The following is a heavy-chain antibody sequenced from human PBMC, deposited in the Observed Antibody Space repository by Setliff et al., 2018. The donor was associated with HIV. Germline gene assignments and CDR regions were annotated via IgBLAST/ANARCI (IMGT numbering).Heavy chain of an antibody. J-gene: IGHJ4*02. Sequence: ASVKVSCKASGYTFTTYAMHWVRQAPGQGLEWMGGIIPIFGTANYAQKFQGRVTITADESTNTAYMELSSLRSEDTAVYYCASPQGANQLLWSFDYWGQGTLVTVSS. V-gene: IGHV1-69*13. CDR3: ASPQGANQLLWSFDY. CDR1: GYTFTTYA. CDR2: IIPIFGTA. D-gene: IGHD2-2*01.